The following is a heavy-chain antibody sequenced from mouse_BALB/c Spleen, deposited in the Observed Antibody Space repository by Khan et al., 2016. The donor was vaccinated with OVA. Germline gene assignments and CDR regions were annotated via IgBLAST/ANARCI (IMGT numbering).Heavy chain of an antibody. Sequence: EVQLVESGGGLVQPGGSRKLSCAASGFTFSSFGMHWVRQAPKKGLEWVAYMSSGSSTTNYVDTFKGRFTISRDNAKNTLFMQMTSLRSEDTAVYDGVRSGGNVHWDIDDWGAGTSVTVSS. D-gene: IGHD2-1*01. CDR2: MSSGSSTT. V-gene: IGHV5-17*02. J-gene: IGHJ1*01. CDR3: VRSGGNVHWDIDD. CDR1: GFTFSSFG.